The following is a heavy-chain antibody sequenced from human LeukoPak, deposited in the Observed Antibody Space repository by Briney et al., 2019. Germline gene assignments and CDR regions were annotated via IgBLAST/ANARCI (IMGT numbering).Heavy chain of an antibody. D-gene: IGHD3-3*01. Sequence: GGSLRLSCAASGFTFSSYGMHWVRQAPGKGLEWVAVISYDGSNKYYADSVRGRFTISRDNSKNTLYLQMNSLRAEDTAVYYCAKEGSIFGVVIRPYYFDYWGQGTLVTVSS. CDR3: AKEGSIFGVVIRPYYFDY. CDR2: ISYDGSNK. J-gene: IGHJ4*02. V-gene: IGHV3-30*18. CDR1: GFTFSSYG.